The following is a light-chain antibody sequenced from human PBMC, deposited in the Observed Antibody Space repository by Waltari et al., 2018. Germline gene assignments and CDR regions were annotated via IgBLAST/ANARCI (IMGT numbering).Light chain of an antibody. Sequence: QSVLTQAPSASGTPGRGVTVSCSGSDSNIGANSVTWYQHVPGAAPKVLIYRSKQRPPGAPDRFSGSKSGTSASLAISGLRSEDEADYYCAAWDDRLDSYVFGTGTRVTVL. J-gene: IGLJ1*01. CDR3: AAWDDRLDSYV. V-gene: IGLV1-44*01. CDR1: DSNIGANS. CDR2: RSK.